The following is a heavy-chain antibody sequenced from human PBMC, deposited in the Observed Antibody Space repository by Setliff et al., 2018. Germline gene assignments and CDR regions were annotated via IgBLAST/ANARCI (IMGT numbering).Heavy chain of an antibody. V-gene: IGHV2-26*01. Sequence: SGPTLVNPTQTLTLTCTFSGFSLNNSGVGVGWIRQPPGTALEWLATIFSMDQKSYSTSLESRLLISKDTSATQVVLMMTNMNPADTGTYYCARIGTSSVLYGMDVWGQGTTVTVSS. CDR3: ARIGTSSVLYGMDV. CDR1: GFSLNNSGVG. D-gene: IGHD3-22*01. CDR2: IFSMDQK. J-gene: IGHJ6*02.